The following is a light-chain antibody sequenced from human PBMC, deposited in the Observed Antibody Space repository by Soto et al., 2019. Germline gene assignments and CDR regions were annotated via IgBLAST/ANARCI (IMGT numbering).Light chain of an antibody. CDR2: GAS. CDR1: QSVSSSY. CDR3: QHYATSTRM. J-gene: IGKJ1*01. V-gene: IGKV3-20*01. Sequence: EIVLTQSPGTLSLSPGEIATLSCRASQSVSSSYLAWYQQKPGQAPRLLIYGASSRATGIPDRFSGSGSGTEFSLTINSLQSEDFAVYYCQHYATSTRMFGQGTKVDIK.